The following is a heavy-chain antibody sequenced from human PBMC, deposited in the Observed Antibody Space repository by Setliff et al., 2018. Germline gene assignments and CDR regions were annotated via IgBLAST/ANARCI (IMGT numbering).Heavy chain of an antibody. CDR1: GYTFTTYG. Sequence: GASVKVSCKASGYTFTTYGVAWVRQAPGQGLEWLGWISGYNGNTNYAQRFQGRVTTTIDTSTNTAYMELRSLRSDDTAVYYCARESGIQLWLGNYYYYYYMDVWGKGTTVTVSS. CDR2: ISGYNGNT. J-gene: IGHJ6*03. CDR3: ARESGIQLWLGNYYYYYYMDV. V-gene: IGHV1-18*01. D-gene: IGHD5-18*01.